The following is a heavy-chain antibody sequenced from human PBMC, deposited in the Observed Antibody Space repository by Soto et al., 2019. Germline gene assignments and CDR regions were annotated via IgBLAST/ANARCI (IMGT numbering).Heavy chain of an antibody. CDR1: GFTFSSYA. CDR2: ISYDGSNK. CDR3: ASESGVVVVAAILNYYYGMDV. J-gene: IGHJ6*02. V-gene: IGHV3-30-3*01. Sequence: QVQLVESGGGVVQPGRSLRLSCAASGFTFSSYAMHWVRQAPGKGLEWVAVISYDGSNKYYADSVKGRFTISRDNSKNTLYLQMNSLRAEDTAVYYCASESGVVVVAAILNYYYGMDVWGQGTTVTVSS. D-gene: IGHD2-15*01.